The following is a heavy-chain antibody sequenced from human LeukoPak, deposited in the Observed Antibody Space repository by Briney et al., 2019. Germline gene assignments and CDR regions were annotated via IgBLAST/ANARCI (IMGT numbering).Heavy chain of an antibody. CDR2: ISWNSGSI. V-gene: IGHV3-9*01. CDR1: GFTFDDYA. Sequence: GRSLRLSCAASGFTFDDYAMHWVRQAPGKGREWVSGISWNSGSIGYADSVKGRFTISRDNAKNSLYLQMNSLRAEDTALYYCAKVTTVVTFLSYFDYWGQGTLVTVSS. J-gene: IGHJ4*02. CDR3: AKVTTVVTFLSYFDY. D-gene: IGHD4-23*01.